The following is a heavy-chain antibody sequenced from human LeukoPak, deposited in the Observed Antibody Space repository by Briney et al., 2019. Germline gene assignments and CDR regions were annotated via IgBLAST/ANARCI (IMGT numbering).Heavy chain of an antibody. Sequence: KTSETLSLTCTVSGGPISSYYWSWIRQPPGKGLEWIGYISYSGSTNYNPSLKSRVTISVGTSKNQFSLKLSSVTAADTAVYYCARDKYSSGWYQGFDPWGQGTLVTVSS. D-gene: IGHD6-19*01. J-gene: IGHJ5*02. CDR1: GGPISSYY. CDR3: ARDKYSSGWYQGFDP. CDR2: ISYSGST. V-gene: IGHV4-59*01.